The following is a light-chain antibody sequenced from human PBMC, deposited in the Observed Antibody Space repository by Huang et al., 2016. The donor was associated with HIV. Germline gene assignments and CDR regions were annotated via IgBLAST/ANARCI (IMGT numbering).Light chain of an antibody. CDR2: STF. CDR1: QDIGGS. V-gene: IGKV1-NL1*01. Sequence: DIQMTQSPSSLSASVGDRVTITCLASQDIGGSLAWFQQRPGKAPKLLLYSTFVLESGVPPRFTGSGSGTEYTLTISRLQPQDFATYYCQQYFADPVTFGQGTRLDIK. CDR3: QQYFADPVT. J-gene: IGKJ2*01.